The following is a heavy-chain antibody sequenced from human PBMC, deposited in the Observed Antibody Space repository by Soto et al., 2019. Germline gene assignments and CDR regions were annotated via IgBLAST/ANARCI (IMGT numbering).Heavy chain of an antibody. CDR1: GFIFSTYA. CDR3: AHPRGYGVFDAVDI. J-gene: IGHJ3*02. D-gene: IGHD4-17*01. V-gene: IGHV3-23*01. Sequence: EVQLLESGGGLVQPGGSLRLSCEASGFIFSTYAMNWVRQAPGKGLEWVSAISNSGGSTFYAESVRGRFTISRDNSINTLYLQMSSLRTEDTAVYYCAHPRGYGVFDAVDIWGQGTMVTVSS. CDR2: ISNSGGST.